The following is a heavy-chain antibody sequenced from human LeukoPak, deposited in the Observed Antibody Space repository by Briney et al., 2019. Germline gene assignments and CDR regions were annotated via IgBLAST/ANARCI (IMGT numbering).Heavy chain of an antibody. Sequence: GGSLRLSCAASGFTFSSYSMNWVRQAPGKGLEWVSSISSSSSYIYYADSVKGRFTISRDNAKNSLYLQMNSLRAEDTAVYYCARLVTDYYDSSGSVTTYYFDYWGQGTLVTVSS. CDR1: GFTFSSYS. J-gene: IGHJ4*02. CDR2: ISSSSSYI. CDR3: ARLVTDYYDSSGSVTTYYFDY. V-gene: IGHV3-21*01. D-gene: IGHD3-22*01.